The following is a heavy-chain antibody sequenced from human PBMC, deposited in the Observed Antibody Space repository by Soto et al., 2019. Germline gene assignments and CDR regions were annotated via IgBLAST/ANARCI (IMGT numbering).Heavy chain of an antibody. CDR2: VRGYFVTT. CDR3: VKEGKMGVEGFDL. CDR1: GFIFIDLK. D-gene: IGHD1-26*01. V-gene: IGHV3-23*01. J-gene: IGHJ4*02. Sequence: XGSLRPHCASPGFIFIDLKLHWVPEAPGEGLEWVSGVRGYFVTTPYAASVKGRFTISRDNSKNKLYLQMNSLRAEDTAIYYCVKEGKMGVEGFDLWAQGTLVTVSS.